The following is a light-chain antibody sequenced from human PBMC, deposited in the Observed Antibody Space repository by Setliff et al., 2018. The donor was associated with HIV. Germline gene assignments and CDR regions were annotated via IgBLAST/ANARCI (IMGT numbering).Light chain of an antibody. CDR3: CSYAGVSAMV. CDR2: EVR. Sequence: QSVLTQPASVSGSPGQSITISCTGTSSDVGGYSYVSWYQQHPGKAPKLIIYEVRNRPSGVSNRFSGSKSGNTASLTISGLQAEDEADYYCCSYAGVSAMVFGGGTK. J-gene: IGLJ3*02. V-gene: IGLV2-23*02. CDR1: SSDVGGYSY.